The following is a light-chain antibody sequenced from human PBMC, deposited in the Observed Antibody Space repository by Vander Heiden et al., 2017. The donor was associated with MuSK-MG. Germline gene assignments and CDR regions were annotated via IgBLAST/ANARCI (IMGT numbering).Light chain of an antibody. CDR3: QQDYNLPRR. CDR1: QDISNY. V-gene: IGKV1-33*01. CDR2: DAS. Sequence: DIQMTQSPSSLSASVGDRVTITCQASQDISNYLNWYQQKPGKAPKLLIYDASNLETGVPSRFSGSGSGTDFTFTISSLQPEDIATYYCQQDYNLPRRFGQGTKVEIK. J-gene: IGKJ1*01.